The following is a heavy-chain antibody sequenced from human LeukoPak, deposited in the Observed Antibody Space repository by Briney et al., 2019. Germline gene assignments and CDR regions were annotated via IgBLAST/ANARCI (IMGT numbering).Heavy chain of an antibody. J-gene: IGHJ4*02. CDR3: VRDRELNY. CDR1: DGSINSYY. D-gene: IGHD3-10*01. CDR2: IYNSGNT. V-gene: IGHV4-59*01. Sequence: SETLSLTCSVSDGSINSYYWNWIRQPPGKGLEWIGYIYNSGNTNYNPSFKSRVTISEDTPKNQFSLKLSSVTAADTAVYYCVRDRELNYWGQGTLVTVSS.